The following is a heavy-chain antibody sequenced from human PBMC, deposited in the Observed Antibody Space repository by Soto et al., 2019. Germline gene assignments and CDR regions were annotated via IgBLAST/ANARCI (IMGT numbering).Heavy chain of an antibody. CDR2: ISWNSGTI. J-gene: IGHJ4*02. Sequence: EVQLVESGGGLVQPGRSLRLSCAASGFTFDDYAMHWVRQAPGTGLEWVSGISWNSGTIVYADSVKGRFTISSDNAMNSLYLQMNSLRAEDTAFYYCAKDKGGGFGALFVWGQGTLVTVSS. CDR1: GFTFDDYA. D-gene: IGHD3-10*01. V-gene: IGHV3-9*01. CDR3: AKDKGGGFGALFV.